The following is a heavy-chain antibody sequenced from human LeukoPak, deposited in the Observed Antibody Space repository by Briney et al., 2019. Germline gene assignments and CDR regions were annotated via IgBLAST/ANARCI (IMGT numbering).Heavy chain of an antibody. D-gene: IGHD5-24*01. J-gene: IGHJ4*02. V-gene: IGHV1-18*01. CDR3: ARDGYNSFDY. CDR1: GYTFTSYG. Sequence: GASVKVSCKXSGYTFTSYGLTWVRQAPGQGLEWMGWISVYNGNTNYAQKLQGRVTMTTDTSTSTAYMELRSLRSDDTAVYYCARDGYNSFDYWGQGTLVTVSS. CDR2: ISVYNGNT.